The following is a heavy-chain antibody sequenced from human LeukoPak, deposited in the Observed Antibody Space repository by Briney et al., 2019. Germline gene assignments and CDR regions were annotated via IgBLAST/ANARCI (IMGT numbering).Heavy chain of an antibody. CDR1: GYTFTSYD. CDR2: MNPNSGNT. J-gene: IGHJ4*02. D-gene: IGHD6-13*01. V-gene: IGHV1-8*01. Sequence: ASVKVSCKASGYTFTSYDINWVRQATGQGHEWMGWMNPNSGNTGYAQKFQGRATMTMNTSINTAYMELSSIRSEDTALYYCARANKPYSSSRDLDYWGQGTLVTVFS. CDR3: ARANKPYSSSRDLDY.